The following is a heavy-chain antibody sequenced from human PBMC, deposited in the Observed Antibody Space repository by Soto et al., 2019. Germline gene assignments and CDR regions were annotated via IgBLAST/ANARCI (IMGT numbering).Heavy chain of an antibody. V-gene: IGHV5-10-1*01. CDR1: GYSFTSYW. CDR2: IDPSDSYT. Sequence: GESLKISCKGSGYSFTSYWISWVRQMPGKGLEWMGRIDPSDSYTNYSPSLQGHVTISADKSISTAYLQWSSLKASDTAMYYCARLAYCGGDCYYYCMDVWGQGTTVTVSS. D-gene: IGHD2-21*01. CDR3: ARLAYCGGDCYYYCMDV. J-gene: IGHJ6*02.